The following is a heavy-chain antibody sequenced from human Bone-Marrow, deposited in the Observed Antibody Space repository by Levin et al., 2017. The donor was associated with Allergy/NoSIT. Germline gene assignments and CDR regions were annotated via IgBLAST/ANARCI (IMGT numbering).Heavy chain of an antibody. J-gene: IGHJ6*02. Sequence: PVASVKVSCRASGVTFSDFPISWVRQAPGQGLEWMGGFIPLFGKTTYSQNFQGRITITADTSTHTTYMELTSLTSADTAVYYCARDLEAVGGPSEYYGMDVWGPGSTVTVSS. CDR1: GVTFSDFP. CDR2: FIPLFGKT. D-gene: IGHD6-19*01. CDR3: ARDLEAVGGPSEYYGMDV. V-gene: IGHV1-69*06.